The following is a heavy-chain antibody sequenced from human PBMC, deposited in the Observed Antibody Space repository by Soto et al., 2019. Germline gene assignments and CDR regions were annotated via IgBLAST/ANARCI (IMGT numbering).Heavy chain of an antibody. D-gene: IGHD1-26*01. CDR3: ARAVPYSVGARLDY. Sequence: QVQLVQSGAEVKKPGASVKVSCKASGNTFTNYGITWVRQAPGQGLEWMGWISAYNDNTHYAQKLQGRVTITTDTSTSTAYMELRSLISADTAVYYCARAVPYSVGARLDYWGQGTLVTVSS. CDR1: GNTFTNYG. CDR2: ISAYNDNT. V-gene: IGHV1-18*01. J-gene: IGHJ4*02.